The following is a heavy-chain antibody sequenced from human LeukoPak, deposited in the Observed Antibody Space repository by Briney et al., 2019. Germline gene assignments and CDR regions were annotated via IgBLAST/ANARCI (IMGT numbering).Heavy chain of an antibody. V-gene: IGHV4-4*07. CDR1: GGSIGSYY. CDR3: ARTTSGLDY. Sequence: SETLSVTCTVSGGSIGSYYWSWIRQPAGKGLEWIGRIYTSGCNNYNPSLNSRVTMSVDTSKNQFSLKLSSVSAADTAVYYCARTTSGLDYWGQGTLVTVSA. J-gene: IGHJ4*02. D-gene: IGHD3-10*01. CDR2: IYTSGCN.